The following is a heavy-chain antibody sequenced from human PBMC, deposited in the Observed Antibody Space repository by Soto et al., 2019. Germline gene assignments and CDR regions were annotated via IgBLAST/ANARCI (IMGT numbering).Heavy chain of an antibody. CDR3: ARDVPLCSGGSCYYFDY. CDR2: INPSGGST. CDR1: GYTFTSYY. J-gene: IGHJ4*02. D-gene: IGHD2-15*01. V-gene: IGHV1-46*03. Sequence: GASVKVSCTASGYTFTSYYMHWVRQAPGEGLEWMGIINPSGGSTTYAQKFQGRVTLSRDTSTSTVYMELSSLRSEDTAVYYCARDVPLCSGGSCYYFDYWGQGTPVTVSS.